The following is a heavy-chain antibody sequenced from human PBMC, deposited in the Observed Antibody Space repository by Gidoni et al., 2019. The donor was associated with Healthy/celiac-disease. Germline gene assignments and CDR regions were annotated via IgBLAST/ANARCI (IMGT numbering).Heavy chain of an antibody. J-gene: IGHJ6*02. CDR1: GGPISSGGHY. D-gene: IGHD3-9*01. CDR2: IYYSGRT. Sequence: QVQLQESGPGLVKPSQTLSLTCTVSGGPISSGGHYWSWIRQHPGKGLEWIGYIYYSGRTYYNPSLKSRVTISVDTSKNQFSLKLSSVTAADTAVYYCARARGYYYILTGRYYYYGMDVWGQGTTVTVSS. CDR3: ARARGYYYILTGRYYYYGMDV. V-gene: IGHV4-31*03.